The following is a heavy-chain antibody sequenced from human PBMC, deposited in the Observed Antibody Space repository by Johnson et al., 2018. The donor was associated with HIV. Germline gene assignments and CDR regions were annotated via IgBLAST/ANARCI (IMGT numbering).Heavy chain of an antibody. J-gene: IGHJ3*02. CDR3: AKEEEDAFDI. V-gene: IGHV3-30*02. CDR2: IRYDGSNK. CDR1: GFTFSSYG. Sequence: QVQLVESGGGVVQPGGSLRLSCAASGFTFSSYGMHWVRQAPGKGLEWVAFIRYDGSNKYYADSVKGRFTISRDNSKNTLYLQMNSLRAEETAVYYCAKEEEDAFDIWGKGTMVTVSS.